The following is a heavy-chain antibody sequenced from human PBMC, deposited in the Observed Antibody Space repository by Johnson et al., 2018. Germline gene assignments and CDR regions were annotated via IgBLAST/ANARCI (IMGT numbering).Heavy chain of an antibody. CDR3: AGGGNNHSYYGRDV. V-gene: IGHV3-33*01. D-gene: IGHD4-23*01. Sequence: QVQLVQSGGGVVQPGGSLRLSCAASGFTFSNYGMHWVRQAPGKGLEWVALIWYDGNSKNHADSIKGRFTISRDNSKNTLYLQMNSLRAEDTAGYDCAGGGNNHSYYGRDVWGQGTTVTVSS. J-gene: IGHJ6*02. CDR2: IWYDGNSK. CDR1: GFTFSNYG.